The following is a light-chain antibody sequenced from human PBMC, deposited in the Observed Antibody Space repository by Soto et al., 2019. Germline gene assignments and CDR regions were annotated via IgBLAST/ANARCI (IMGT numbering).Light chain of an antibody. J-gene: IGKJ4*01. CDR3: QHYTNWPLT. CDR2: GAS. CDR1: HSVSSR. Sequence: EIVMTQSPATLSVSPGERATLSWRASHSVSSRLAWYQQKPGQAPRLLIYGASTRATGLPARFSGSGSGTEFTLTISSLQSEDFATYYCQHYTNWPLTFGGGTKVEIE. V-gene: IGKV3-15*01.